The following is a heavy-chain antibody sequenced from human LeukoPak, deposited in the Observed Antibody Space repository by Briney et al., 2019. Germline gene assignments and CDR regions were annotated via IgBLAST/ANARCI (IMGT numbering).Heavy chain of an antibody. CDR2: IYTSGST. D-gene: IGHD5-12*01. CDR1: GGSISSYY. V-gene: IGHV4-4*07. J-gene: IGHJ5*02. CDR3: ARVGYDFWFDP. Sequence: ASETLSLTCTASGGSISSYYWSWIRQPAGKGLEWIGRIYTSGSTNYNPSLKSPVTMSVDTSKNQFSLKLSSVTAADTAVYYCARVGYDFWFDPWGQGTLVTVSS.